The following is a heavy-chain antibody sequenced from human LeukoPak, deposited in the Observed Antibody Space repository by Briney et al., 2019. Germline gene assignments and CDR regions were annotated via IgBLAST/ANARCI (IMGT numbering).Heavy chain of an antibody. CDR3: ARGLQGGSTLDY. D-gene: IGHD5/OR15-5a*01. J-gene: IGHJ4*02. V-gene: IGHV1-69*05. CDR1: GGTFSSYA. CDR2: IIPIFGTA. Sequence: SVKVSCKASGGTFSSYAISWVRQAPGQGLEWMGGIIPIFGTANYAQKFQGRVTITTDESTSTAYIELSSLRSEDTAVYYCARGLQGGSTLDYWGQGTLVTVSS.